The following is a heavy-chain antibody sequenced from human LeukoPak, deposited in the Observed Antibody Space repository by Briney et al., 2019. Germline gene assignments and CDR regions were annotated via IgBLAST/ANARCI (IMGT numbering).Heavy chain of an antibody. D-gene: IGHD5-24*01. CDR2: INEDGSET. V-gene: IGHV3-7*01. CDR1: AFTFSASW. CDR3: TRDRGWQQFDY. Sequence: GGSLRLSCVASAFTFSASWMTWVRQAPGKGLERVANINEDGSETWYVDSVRGRLTISRDNARHSLYLQMSSLRDDDTAVYYCTRDRGWQQFDYWGQGTLVTVSS. J-gene: IGHJ4*02.